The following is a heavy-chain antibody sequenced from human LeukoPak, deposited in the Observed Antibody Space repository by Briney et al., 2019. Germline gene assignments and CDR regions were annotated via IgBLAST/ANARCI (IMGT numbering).Heavy chain of an antibody. V-gene: IGHV3-21*01. J-gene: IGHJ3*02. Sequence: TGGSLRLSCAASGFTFSSYSMNWVRQAPGKGLEWVSSISSSSSYIYYADSVKGRFTISRDNAKNSLYLQMNSLRAEDTAVYYCARDRRGTSAFDIWGQGTMVTVS. CDR1: GFTFSSYS. CDR2: ISSSSSYI. CDR3: ARDRRGTSAFDI. D-gene: IGHD1-1*01.